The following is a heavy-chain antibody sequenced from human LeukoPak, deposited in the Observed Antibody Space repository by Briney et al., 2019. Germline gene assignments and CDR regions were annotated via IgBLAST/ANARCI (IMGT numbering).Heavy chain of an antibody. V-gene: IGHV4-59*13. Sequence: TSETLSLTCTVSGGSISSYYWSWIRQPPGKGLEWIGYIYYSGSTNYNPSLKSRVTISVDTSKNQFSLKLSSVTAADTAVYYCAREITGNPYYFEYWGQGTLVTVSS. CDR2: IYYSGST. CDR3: AREITGNPYYFEY. J-gene: IGHJ4*02. CDR1: GGSISSYY. D-gene: IGHD1-20*01.